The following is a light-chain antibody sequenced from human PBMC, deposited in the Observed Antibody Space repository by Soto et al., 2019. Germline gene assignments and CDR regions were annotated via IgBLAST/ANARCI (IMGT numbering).Light chain of an antibody. Sequence: DMHMTQSPSSLSASVGDRVSITCRSSQNISNYLHWYQQRPGKAPKLLIYAASNLRSGVPSRFSGSGSGTDFTLTISSLQSEDFATYYCQQSYSIPRLTFGPGTRVEIK. J-gene: IGKJ3*01. CDR2: AAS. CDR3: QQSYSIPRLT. V-gene: IGKV1-39*01. CDR1: QNISNY.